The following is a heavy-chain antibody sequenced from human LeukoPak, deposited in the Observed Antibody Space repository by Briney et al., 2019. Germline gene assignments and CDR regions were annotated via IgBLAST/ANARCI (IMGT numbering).Heavy chain of an antibody. CDR3: AKDRAHDYGDYFDY. V-gene: IGHV3-9*01. J-gene: IGHJ4*02. CDR2: ISWNSGSI. D-gene: IGHD4-17*01. Sequence: PGGSLRLSCAASRFTFHHYSMHWVRQAPGKGLEWVSGISWNSGSIGYADSVKGRFTISGDNAKNSLYLQMNSLRAEDTALYYCAKDRAHDYGDYFDYWGQGTLVTVSS. CDR1: RFTFHHYS.